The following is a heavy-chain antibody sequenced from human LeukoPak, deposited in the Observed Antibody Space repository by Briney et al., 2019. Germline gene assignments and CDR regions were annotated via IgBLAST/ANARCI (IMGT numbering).Heavy chain of an antibody. D-gene: IGHD6-19*01. J-gene: IGHJ6*03. CDR3: AKESSGWYTPHYYYYMDV. CDR1: GFTFGSYG. CDR2: IRYDGSDK. Sequence: PGGSLRLSCAASGFTFGSYGLHWVRQAPGKGLEWVAFIRYDGSDKYYADSVKGRFTISRDNSKNTLYLQMNSLRAEDTAVYYCAKESSGWYTPHYYYYMDVWGKGTTVTISS. V-gene: IGHV3-30*02.